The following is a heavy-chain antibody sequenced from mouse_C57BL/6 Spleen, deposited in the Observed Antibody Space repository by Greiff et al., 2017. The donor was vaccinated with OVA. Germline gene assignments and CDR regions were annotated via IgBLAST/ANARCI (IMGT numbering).Heavy chain of an antibody. CDR3: ARGGFTGNYAMDY. Sequence: DVQLQESGGGLVKPGGSLKLSCAASGFTFSDYGMHWVRQAPEKGLEWVAYISSGSSTIYYADTVKGRFTISRDNAKNTLFLQMTSLRSEDTAMYYCARGGFTGNYAMDYWGQGTSVTVSS. CDR2: ISSGSSTI. D-gene: IGHD4-1*01. CDR1: GFTFSDYG. V-gene: IGHV5-17*01. J-gene: IGHJ4*01.